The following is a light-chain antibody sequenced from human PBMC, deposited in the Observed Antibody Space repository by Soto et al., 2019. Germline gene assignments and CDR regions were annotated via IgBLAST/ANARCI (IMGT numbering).Light chain of an antibody. J-gene: IGLJ1*01. Sequence: SALTHPASVSGSPGQSITISCTGTSSDVGNYKYVSWYQQHPGKAPKLMIYEVSNRPSGVSNRFSGSKSGNTASPTISGLQAEDETDYYCFSYTSSGTYVFGTGTKVTV. CDR1: SSDVGNYKY. CDR2: EVS. CDR3: FSYTSSGTYV. V-gene: IGLV2-14*01.